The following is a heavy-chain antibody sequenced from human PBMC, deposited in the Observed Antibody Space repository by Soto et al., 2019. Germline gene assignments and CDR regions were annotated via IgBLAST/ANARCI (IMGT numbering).Heavy chain of an antibody. CDR2: IIPIFGTA. D-gene: IGHD3-16*01. V-gene: IGHV1-69*12. J-gene: IGHJ4*02. Sequence: QVQPVQSGAEVKKPGSSVKVSCKASGGTFSSYAISWVRRAPGQGLEWMGGIIPIFGTADYAQKFQGRVTIPANESTSQAYMERGSLESEDTAVYYCAGDGGVNAYSPFDYWGQGTLVTVSS. CDR3: AGDGGVNAYSPFDY. CDR1: GGTFSSYA.